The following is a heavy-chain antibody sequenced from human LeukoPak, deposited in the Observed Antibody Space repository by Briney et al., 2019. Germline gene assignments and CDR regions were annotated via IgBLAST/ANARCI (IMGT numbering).Heavy chain of an antibody. J-gene: IGHJ4*02. D-gene: IGHD6-19*01. Sequence: PGRSLRLSCAVSGFTFNNYWMSWVRQAPGKGLEWAANITPDGSDRYYVDSLKGRVTISRDNTKSSLYLQLNSLRAEDTAVYYCVPGGLAVSGIDYWGQGALVTVSS. CDR2: ITPDGSDR. V-gene: IGHV3-7*01. CDR1: GFTFNNYW. CDR3: VPGGLAVSGIDY.